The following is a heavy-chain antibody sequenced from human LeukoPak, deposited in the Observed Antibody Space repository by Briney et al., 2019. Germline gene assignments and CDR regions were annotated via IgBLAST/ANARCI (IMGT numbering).Heavy chain of an antibody. D-gene: IGHD5-12*01. CDR3: ATEPSRSYSFDHLDF. Sequence: ASVKVSCKASGYTFTSYYIHWVRQAPGQGLEWMGIINPNGGSTTYAQKFQDRVTMTRDTSTSTVYMELSSLRSEDTAVYYCATEPSRSYSFDHLDFWGLGTPVTVSS. V-gene: IGHV1-46*01. CDR2: INPNGGST. CDR1: GYTFTSYY. J-gene: IGHJ4*02.